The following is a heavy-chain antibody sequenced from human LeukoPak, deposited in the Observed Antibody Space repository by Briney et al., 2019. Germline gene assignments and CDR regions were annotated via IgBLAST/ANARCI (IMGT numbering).Heavy chain of an antibody. Sequence: PSETLSLTCTVSGGSISSSSYHWGWIRQPPGKGLEWIASMHYSGSTTNNPSLKSRVTISADTSKNQFSLKLSSVTAADTAVYYCAGTMESVSFSTFDYWDQGTLVTVSS. CDR2: MHYSGST. CDR1: GGSISSSSYH. J-gene: IGHJ4*02. CDR3: AGTMESVSFSTFDY. D-gene: IGHD1-26*01. V-gene: IGHV4-39*07.